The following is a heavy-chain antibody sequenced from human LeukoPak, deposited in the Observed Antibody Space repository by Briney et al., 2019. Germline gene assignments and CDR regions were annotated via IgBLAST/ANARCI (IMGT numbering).Heavy chain of an antibody. CDR2: ISSSSSTI. J-gene: IGHJ4*02. CDR3: ARDVHGGAFDY. D-gene: IGHD4-23*01. Sequence: GGSLRLSCAASGFTFSSYSMNWVRQAPGKGLEWVSYISSSSSTIYYADSVKGRFTISRDNAKNSLYLQMNSLRAEDTAVYYCARDVHGGAFDYWGQGTLVTVSS. CDR1: GFTFSSYS. V-gene: IGHV3-48*01.